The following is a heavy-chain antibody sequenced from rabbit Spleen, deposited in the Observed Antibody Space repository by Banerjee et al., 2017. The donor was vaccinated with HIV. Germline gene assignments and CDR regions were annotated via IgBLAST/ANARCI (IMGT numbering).Heavy chain of an antibody. J-gene: IGHJ6*01. Sequence: QQLVESGGGLVKPGASLTLTCKASGFSFSSGYDMCWVRQAPGKGLEWIACIYAGTIGSTYSASWAKGRFTCSKTSSTTVTLQMTSLTAADTATYFCARDAGTSFSTYGMDLWCPGTLVTVS. CDR1: GFSFSSGYD. V-gene: IGHV1S40*01. CDR3: ARDAGTSFSTYGMDL. D-gene: IGHD8-1*01. CDR2: IYAGTIGST.